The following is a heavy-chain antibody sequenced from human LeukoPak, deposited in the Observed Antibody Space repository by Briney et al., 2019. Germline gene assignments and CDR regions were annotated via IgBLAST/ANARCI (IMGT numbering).Heavy chain of an antibody. V-gene: IGHV4-61*02. CDR1: GGSISSGSYY. D-gene: IGHD3-9*01. Sequence: SQTLSLTCTVSGGSISSGSYYWSWIRQPAGKGLEWIGRIYTSGSTNYNPSLKSRVTMSVDTSKNQFSLKLSSVTAADTAVYYCARDSHYDILTGYFHFDYWGQGTLVPVSS. CDR2: IYTSGST. CDR3: ARDSHYDILTGYFHFDY. J-gene: IGHJ4*02.